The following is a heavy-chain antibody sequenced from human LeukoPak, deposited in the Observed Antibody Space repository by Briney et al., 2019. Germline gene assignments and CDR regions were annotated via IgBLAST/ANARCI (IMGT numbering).Heavy chain of an antibody. V-gene: IGHV3-23*01. CDR1: GFTFSSYA. J-gene: IGHJ4*02. CDR2: ITNDGSST. D-gene: IGHD3-10*01. CDR3: AKDGVQGY. Sequence: GGSLRLSCAASGFTFSSYAMSWVRQAPGKGLEWVSRITNDGSSTTYADSVKGRFTISRDNSKNTLYLQMNSLRAEDTAVYYCAKDGVQGYWGQGTLVTVSS.